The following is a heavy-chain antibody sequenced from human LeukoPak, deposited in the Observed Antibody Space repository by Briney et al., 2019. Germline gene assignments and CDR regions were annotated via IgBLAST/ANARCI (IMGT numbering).Heavy chain of an antibody. CDR3: ARTPMVRGALRLDY. CDR2: INAGNGNT. CDR1: GYTFTSYA. J-gene: IGHJ4*02. V-gene: IGHV1-3*01. Sequence: ASVKVSCKASGYTFTSYAMHWVRQAPGQRLEWMGWINAGNGNTKYSQKFQGRVTITRDTSVSTAYMELSSLRSEDTAVYYCARTPMVRGALRLDYWGQGTLVTVSS. D-gene: IGHD3-10*01.